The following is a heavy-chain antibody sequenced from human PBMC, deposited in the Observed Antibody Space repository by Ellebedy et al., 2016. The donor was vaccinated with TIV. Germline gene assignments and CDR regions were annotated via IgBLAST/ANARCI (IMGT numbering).Heavy chain of an antibody. Sequence: PSETLSLTCAVYGGSFSGYYWSWIRQPPGKGLEWVSSISSSSSYIYYADSVKGRFTISRDNAKNSLYLQMNSLRAEDTAVYYCARSVVVTAESAYWGQGTLVTVSS. CDR1: GGSFSGYY. CDR2: ISSSSSYI. CDR3: ARSVVVTAESAY. V-gene: IGHV3-21*01. J-gene: IGHJ4*02. D-gene: IGHD2-21*02.